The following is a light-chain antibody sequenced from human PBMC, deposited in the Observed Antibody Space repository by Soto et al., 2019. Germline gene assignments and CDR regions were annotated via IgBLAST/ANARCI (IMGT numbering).Light chain of an antibody. J-gene: IGLJ1*01. V-gene: IGLV1-40*01. CDR1: SSNIGADYD. Sequence: QSVLTQPPSVSGAPGQRVTISCTGSSSNIGADYDVHWYQQFPGTAPKLLIYAXXNRXSXXXXRXSGSKSGTSASLAITGLQAADEXXYYCQSYDSNLNGYVFGTGTKLTVL. CDR2: AXX. CDR3: QSYDSNLNGYV.